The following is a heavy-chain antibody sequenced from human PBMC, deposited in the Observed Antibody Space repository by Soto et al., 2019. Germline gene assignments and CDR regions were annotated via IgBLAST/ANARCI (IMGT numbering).Heavy chain of an antibody. CDR1: GGTFSSYA. V-gene: IGHV1-69*01. CDR3: ARGRIVGATDYYYGMDV. D-gene: IGHD1-26*01. J-gene: IGHJ6*02. Sequence: QVQLVQSGAEVKKPGSSVKVSCKASGGTFSSYAISWVRQAPGQGLEWMGGIIPIFGTANYAQKFQGRVTITADQSTSTAYMELSSLRSEDTAVYYCARGRIVGATDYYYGMDVWGQGTTVTVSS. CDR2: IIPIFGTA.